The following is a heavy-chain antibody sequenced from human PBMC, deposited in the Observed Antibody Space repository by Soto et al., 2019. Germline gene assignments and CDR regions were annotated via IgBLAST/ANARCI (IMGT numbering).Heavy chain of an antibody. D-gene: IGHD4-17*01. Sequence: QVQLQESGPGLVKPSQTLSLTCTVSGGSISSGDYYWSWIRQPPGKGLEWIGYIYYSGSTYYNPSLKSRVTISVDTSKNQLSLKLSSVTAADTAVYYCARDERDYGGGQYYFAYWGQGTLVTVSS. CDR1: GGSISSGDYY. J-gene: IGHJ4*02. V-gene: IGHV4-30-4*01. CDR3: ARDERDYGGGQYYFAY. CDR2: IYYSGST.